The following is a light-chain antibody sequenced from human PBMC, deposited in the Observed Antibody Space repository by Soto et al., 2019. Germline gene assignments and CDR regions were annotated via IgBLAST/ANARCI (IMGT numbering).Light chain of an antibody. J-gene: IGKJ1*01. V-gene: IGKV3-15*01. CDR2: GAS. CDR1: QSVRSN. CDR3: QQYNNWPPWT. Sequence: EIVMTQSPATLSVSPGDRATLSCRASQSVRSNLAWYQQKPGQAPRLLIYGASTRATGIPARFSGSGSGTEFTLTISSLQSEDFAVHYCQQYNNWPPWTFGQGTMVEVK.